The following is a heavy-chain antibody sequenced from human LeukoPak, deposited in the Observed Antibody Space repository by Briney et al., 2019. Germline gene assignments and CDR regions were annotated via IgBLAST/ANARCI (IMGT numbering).Heavy chain of an antibody. CDR1: GGSFSGYY. CDR3: ARGGGSSWYYFYYFDH. CDR2: INHSGST. V-gene: IGHV4-34*01. D-gene: IGHD6-13*01. Sequence: SETLSLTCAVYGGSFSGYYWSWIRQPPGKGLEWIGEINHSGSTNYNPSLKSRVTISVDTSKNQFSLKLSSVTAADTAVYYCARGGGSSWYYFYYFDHWGQGTLVTVSS. J-gene: IGHJ4*02.